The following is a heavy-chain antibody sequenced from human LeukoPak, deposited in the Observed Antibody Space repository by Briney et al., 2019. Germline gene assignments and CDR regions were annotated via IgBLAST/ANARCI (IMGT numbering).Heavy chain of an antibody. D-gene: IGHD5-18*01. J-gene: IGHJ4*02. V-gene: IGHV3-23*01. Sequence: PGGSLRLSCAASGFTFSSHGMNWLRQAPGKGLEWVSGISGSGGSTYYADSGEGRFTISRDNSKNTMYLQMNSLRAEDTAVYYCPKDLGWIHFGYWGQGTLVTVSS. CDR3: PKDLGWIHFGY. CDR2: ISGSGGST. CDR1: GFTFSSHG.